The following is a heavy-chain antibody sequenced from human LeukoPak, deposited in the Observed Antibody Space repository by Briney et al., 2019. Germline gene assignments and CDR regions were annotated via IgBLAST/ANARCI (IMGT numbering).Heavy chain of an antibody. V-gene: IGHV4-4*02. CDR1: XGSXXXXXW. Sequence: AVXXGSXXXXXWWSXXXXPXXXGXXXXGEIYHSGSTNYNPSLKGRVTISVDKSKNQFSLKLSSVTAADTAVYYCASRGSSSWTFDYWGQGTLVTVSS. D-gene: IGHD6-13*01. J-gene: IGHJ4*02. CDR3: ASRGSSSWTFDY. CDR2: IYHSGST.